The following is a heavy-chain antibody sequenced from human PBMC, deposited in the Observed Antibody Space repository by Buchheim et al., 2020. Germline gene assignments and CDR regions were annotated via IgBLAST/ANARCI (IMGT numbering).Heavy chain of an antibody. D-gene: IGHD2-8*01. Sequence: QVQLVQSGAEVKKPGASVKVSCKASGYNFTSYGISWVRQAPGQGLEWMGWISAYNGNTNFAQKVQGRVTMTTNASQSPASMELRSLRSDDTAVYYWARIGYCTNGVCYTSAFDIWGQGT. V-gene: IGHV1-18*01. CDR2: ISAYNGNT. J-gene: IGHJ3*02. CDR3: ARIGYCTNGVCYTSAFDI. CDR1: GYNFTSYG.